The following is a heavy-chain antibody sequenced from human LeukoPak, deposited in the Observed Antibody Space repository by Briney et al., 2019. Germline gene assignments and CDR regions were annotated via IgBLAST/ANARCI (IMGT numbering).Heavy chain of an antibody. V-gene: IGHV3-21*01. CDR3: ARGRRRIAAAGATPPAPYFDY. CDR2: ISSSSSYI. D-gene: IGHD6-13*01. CDR1: GFTFSSYG. J-gene: IGHJ4*02. Sequence: PGGSLRLSCAASGFTFSSYGMSWVRQAPGKGLEWVSSISSSSSYIYYADSVKGRFTISRDNAKNSLYLQMNSLRAEDTAVYYCARGRRRIAAAGATPPAPYFDYWGQGTLVTVSS.